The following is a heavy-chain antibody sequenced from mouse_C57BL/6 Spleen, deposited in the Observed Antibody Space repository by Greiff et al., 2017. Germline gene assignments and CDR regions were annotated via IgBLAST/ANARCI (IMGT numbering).Heavy chain of an antibody. J-gene: IGHJ2*01. Sequence: VQLQQSGAELVKPGASVKMSCKASGYTFTSYWITWVKQRPGQGLEWIGDIYPGSGSTNYNEKFKSKATLTVDTSSSTAYMQLSSLTSEDYAVYNYASTIVAKRYFDYWGQGTTLTVSS. CDR3: ASTIVAKRYFDY. V-gene: IGHV1-55*01. CDR1: GYTFTSYW. CDR2: IYPGSGST. D-gene: IGHD1-1*01.